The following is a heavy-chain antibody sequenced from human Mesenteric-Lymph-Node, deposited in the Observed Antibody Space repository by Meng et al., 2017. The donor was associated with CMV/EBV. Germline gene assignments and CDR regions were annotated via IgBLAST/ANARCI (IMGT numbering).Heavy chain of an antibody. CDR3: ARGEDRGYSPFDY. CDR1: GGSLSGDH. J-gene: IGHJ4*02. Sequence: GGYGGSLSGDHWSWIRQPPGKGLEWIGEINHSGSTNYNLSLRSRVTISVDTSKNQFSLNVTSVTAADTAIYYCARGEDRGYSPFDYWGQGALVTVSS. D-gene: IGHD2-15*01. CDR2: INHSGST. V-gene: IGHV4-34*01.